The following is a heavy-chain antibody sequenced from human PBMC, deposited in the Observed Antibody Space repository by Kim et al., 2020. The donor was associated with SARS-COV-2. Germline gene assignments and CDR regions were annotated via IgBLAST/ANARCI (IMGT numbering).Heavy chain of an antibody. CDR1: GYTFTDYA. V-gene: IGHV7-4-1*02. Sequence: ASVKVSCKASGYTFTDYAINWVRQAPGQGLEWMGWINTNTGNPTYAQGFTGRFVFSLEKSVSTAYLQISSLKADDTAMYYCTRHRQGYYWGQGTLVTVSS. J-gene: IGHJ4*02. CDR2: INTNTGNP. CDR3: TRHRQGYY.